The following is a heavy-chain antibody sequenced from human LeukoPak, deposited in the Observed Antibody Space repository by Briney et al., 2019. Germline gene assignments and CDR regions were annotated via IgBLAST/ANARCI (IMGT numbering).Heavy chain of an antibody. J-gene: IGHJ3*02. V-gene: IGHV4-61*02. CDR2: IYTSGST. D-gene: IGHD6-19*01. Sequence: SQTLSLTCTVSGGSISSGSYYWSWIRQPAGKGVEWIGRIYTSGSTNYNPSLKSRVTISVDTSKNQFSLKLSSVTAADTAVYYCARDRSSGWIDAFDIWGQGTMVTVSS. CDR3: ARDRSSGWIDAFDI. CDR1: GGSISSGSYY.